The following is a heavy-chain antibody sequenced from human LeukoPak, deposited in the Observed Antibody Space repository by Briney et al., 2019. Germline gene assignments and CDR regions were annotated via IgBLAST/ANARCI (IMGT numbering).Heavy chain of an antibody. V-gene: IGHV3-30*02. Sequence: GGSLRLSCAASGFTFSSYSMHWVRQAPGKGLEWVAFITSGGSNKYYADSVKGRFTISRDNSKNTLYLQMNSLRAEDTAVYYCGEGGLEWSYGLDYWGQGTMVTVSS. J-gene: IGHJ4*02. CDR2: ITSGGSNK. CDR1: GFTFSSYS. CDR3: GEGGLEWSYGLDY. D-gene: IGHD3-3*01.